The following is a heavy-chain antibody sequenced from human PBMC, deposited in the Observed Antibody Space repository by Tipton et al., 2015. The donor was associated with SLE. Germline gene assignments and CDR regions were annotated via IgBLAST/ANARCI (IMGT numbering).Heavy chain of an antibody. CDR1: GFTFSSYW. CDR2: IRYDGSNK. D-gene: IGHD6-6*01. Sequence: SLRLSCAASGFTFSSYWMSWVRQAPGKGLEWVAFIRYDGSNKYYADSVKGRFTISRDNSKNTLYLQMNSLRAEDTAVYYCAKDRVSSGDYWGQGTLVTVSS. V-gene: IGHV3-30*02. CDR3: AKDRVSSGDY. J-gene: IGHJ4*02.